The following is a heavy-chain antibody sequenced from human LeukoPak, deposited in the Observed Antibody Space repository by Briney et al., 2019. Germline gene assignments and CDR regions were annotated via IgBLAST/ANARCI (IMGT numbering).Heavy chain of an antibody. CDR1: GYTFTAYY. V-gene: IGHV1-18*04. Sequence: ASVKVSCKASGYTFTAYYMHWVRQAPGQGLEWMGGISAYNGNTNYAQKLQGRVTMTTDTSTSTAYMELRSLRSDDTAVYYCARGRGPIVVVTAIDDAFDIWGQGTMVTVSS. J-gene: IGHJ3*02. CDR2: ISAYNGNT. CDR3: ARGRGPIVVVTAIDDAFDI. D-gene: IGHD2-21*02.